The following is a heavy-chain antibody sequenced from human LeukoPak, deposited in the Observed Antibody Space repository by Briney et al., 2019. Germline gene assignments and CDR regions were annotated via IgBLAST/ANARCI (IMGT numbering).Heavy chain of an antibody. D-gene: IGHD3-22*01. CDR1: GYTFTSYY. V-gene: IGHV1-46*01. CDR2: INPSGGST. CDR3: ARDWTSGYDDY. Sequence: ASVKVSCKASGYTFTSYYMHWVRQAPGQGLEWMGIINPSGGSTSYAQKFQGRATMTRDTSTSTVYMELSSLRSEDTAVYYCARDWTSGYDDYWGQGTLVTVSS. J-gene: IGHJ4*02.